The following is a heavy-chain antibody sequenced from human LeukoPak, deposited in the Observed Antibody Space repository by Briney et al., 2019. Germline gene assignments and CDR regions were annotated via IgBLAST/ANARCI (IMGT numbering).Heavy chain of an antibody. CDR1: GFTFSSYA. CDR3: ARGGYCSGGSCYSRYLFDY. CDR2: ISYDGSNK. J-gene: IGHJ4*02. V-gene: IGHV3-30-3*01. Sequence: GRSLRLSCAASGFTFSSYAMHWVRQAPGKGLEWVAVISYDGSNKYYADSVKGRFTISRDNSKNTLYLQMNSLRAEDTAVYYCARGGYCSGGSCYSRYLFDYWGQGTLVAVS. D-gene: IGHD2-15*01.